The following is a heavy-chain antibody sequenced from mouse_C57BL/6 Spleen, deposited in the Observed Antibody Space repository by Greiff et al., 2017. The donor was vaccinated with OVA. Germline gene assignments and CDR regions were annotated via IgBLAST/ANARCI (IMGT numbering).Heavy chain of an antibody. J-gene: IGHJ3*01. Sequence: VQLQQSGAELVRPGASVTLSCKASGYTFTDYEMHWVKQTPVHGLEWIGAIDPETGGTAYNQKFKGKAILTADKSSSTAYMELRSLTSEDSAVYYCTRSGYYVGFAYWGQGTLVTVSA. D-gene: IGHD2-3*01. CDR3: TRSGYYVGFAY. V-gene: IGHV1-15*01. CDR1: GYTFTDYE. CDR2: IDPETGGT.